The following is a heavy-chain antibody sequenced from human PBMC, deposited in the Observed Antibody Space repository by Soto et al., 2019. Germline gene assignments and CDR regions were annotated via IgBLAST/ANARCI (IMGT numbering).Heavy chain of an antibody. CDR2: ISYDGSNK. CDR1: GFTFSSYG. D-gene: IGHD3-22*01. Sequence: PGGSLRLSCAASGFTFSSYGMHWVRQAPGKGLEWVAVISYDGSNKYCADSVKGRFTISRDNSKNTLYLQMNSLRAEDTAVYYCAKELYYYDSSGPDYWGQGTLVTVSS. CDR3: AKELYYYDSSGPDY. V-gene: IGHV3-30*18. J-gene: IGHJ4*02.